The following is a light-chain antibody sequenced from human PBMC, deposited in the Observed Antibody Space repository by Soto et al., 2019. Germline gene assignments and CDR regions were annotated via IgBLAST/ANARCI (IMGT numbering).Light chain of an antibody. J-gene: IGKJ4*01. CDR2: DAS. CDR1: QSVSSY. V-gene: IGKV3-11*01. Sequence: EIVLTQSPATLSLSPGERATLSCRASQSVSSYLAWYQQKPGQAPRLLIYDASNRATGIPARFSGSGSGTVFTLTSSSLEPEDFAVYYCQQRSNRPPLTFGGGTKVDIK. CDR3: QQRSNRPPLT.